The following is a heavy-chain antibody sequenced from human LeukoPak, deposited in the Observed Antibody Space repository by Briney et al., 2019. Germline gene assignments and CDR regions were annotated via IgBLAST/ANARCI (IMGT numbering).Heavy chain of an antibody. Sequence: PSETLSLTCAVYGGSFSGYYWSWIRQPPGKGLEWIGEINHSGSANYNPSLKSRVTISVDTSKNQFSLKLSSVTAADTAVYYCATGRKYRPLRYFVWLLLAGDHHDYWGQGTLVTVSS. D-gene: IGHD3-9*01. J-gene: IGHJ4*02. V-gene: IGHV4-34*01. CDR1: GGSFSGYY. CDR3: ATGRKYRPLRYFVWLLLAGDHHDY. CDR2: INHSGSA.